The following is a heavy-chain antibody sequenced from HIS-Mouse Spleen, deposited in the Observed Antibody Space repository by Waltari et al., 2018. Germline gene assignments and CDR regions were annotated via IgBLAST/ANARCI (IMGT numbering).Heavy chain of an antibody. V-gene: IGHV3-9*01. CDR3: AKDLRPAYSSSPYFDY. D-gene: IGHD6-6*01. CDR2: ISWNSGSI. Sequence: EVQLVESGGGLVQPGRSLRLSCAASGFPFDVYAIHWVRQAPGKGLEWVSGISWNSGSIGYADSVKGRFTISRDNAKNSLYLQMNSLRAEDTALYYCAKDLRPAYSSSPYFDYWGQGTLVTVSS. CDR1: GFPFDVYA. J-gene: IGHJ4*02.